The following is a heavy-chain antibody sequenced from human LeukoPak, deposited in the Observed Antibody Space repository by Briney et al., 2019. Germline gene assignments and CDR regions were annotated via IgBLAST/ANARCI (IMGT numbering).Heavy chain of an antibody. D-gene: IGHD3-10*01. CDR3: FYGSGSYYLTTIDY. CDR2: MYYSAST. CDR1: GGSISSSGYY. Sequence: SETLSLTCTVSGGSISSSGYYWGWIRQPPGKGLEWIGSMYYSASTYYSPSLKSRVTISVDTSKNQFSLKMSSVTAADTAVYYCFYGSGSYYLTTIDYWGQGTPVTVSS. V-gene: IGHV4-39*01. J-gene: IGHJ4*02.